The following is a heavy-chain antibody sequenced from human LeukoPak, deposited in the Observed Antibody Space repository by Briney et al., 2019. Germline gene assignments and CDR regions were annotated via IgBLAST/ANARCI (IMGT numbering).Heavy chain of an antibody. CDR3: ARHIPYGGDSAFGY. CDR1: GGSISTYY. J-gene: IGHJ4*02. D-gene: IGHD2-21*02. Sequence: SETLSLTCSVSGGSISTYYWSWIRQPPGKGLEWIAFVHYSGITNYNPSLRSRATISVDTSKNQFSLKLTSVAAADTAVYYCARHIPYGGDSAFGYWGQGALDTVSS. V-gene: IGHV4-59*08. CDR2: VHYSGIT.